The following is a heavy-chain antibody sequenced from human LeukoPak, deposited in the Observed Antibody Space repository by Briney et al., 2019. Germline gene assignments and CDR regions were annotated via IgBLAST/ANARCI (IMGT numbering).Heavy chain of an antibody. CDR1: GFTFSSYS. D-gene: IGHD5-24*01. Sequence: GGSLRLSCAASGFTFSSYSMNWVRQAPGKGLEWVSSISSSSYIYYADSVKGRFTISRDNAKNSLYLQMNSLRAEDTAVYYCARGPPGEMARGGFDYWGQGTLSPSPQ. CDR3: ARGPPGEMARGGFDY. V-gene: IGHV3-21*01. CDR2: ISSSSYI. J-gene: IGHJ4*02.